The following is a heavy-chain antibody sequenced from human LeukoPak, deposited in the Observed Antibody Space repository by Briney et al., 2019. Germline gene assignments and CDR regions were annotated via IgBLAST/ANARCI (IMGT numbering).Heavy chain of an antibody. CDR1: GGSISSYH. V-gene: IGHV4-59*01. CDR2: IYYSGST. J-gene: IGHJ6*02. Sequence: SETLSLTCTVSGGSISSYHWSWTRQPPGKGLEWIGYIYYSGSTNYNPSLKSRVTISVDTSKNQFSLKLSSVTAADTAVYYCARDNWNYGSSMDVWGQGTTVTVSS. CDR3: ARDNWNYGSSMDV. D-gene: IGHD1-7*01.